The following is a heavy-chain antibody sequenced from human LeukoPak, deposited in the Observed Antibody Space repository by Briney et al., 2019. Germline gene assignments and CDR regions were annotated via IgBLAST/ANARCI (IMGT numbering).Heavy chain of an antibody. CDR1: GYTFTSYG. D-gene: IGHD6-19*01. V-gene: IGHV1-18*01. CDR3: ARDGVGSGWYSPVGY. CDR2: ISAYNGNT. J-gene: IGHJ4*02. Sequence: GASVKVSCKASGYTFTSYGISWVRQAPGQGPEWMGWISAYNGNTDYAQKLQGRVTMTTDTSTSTAYMELRSLRSDDTAVYYCARDGVGSGWYSPVGYWGQGTLVTVSS.